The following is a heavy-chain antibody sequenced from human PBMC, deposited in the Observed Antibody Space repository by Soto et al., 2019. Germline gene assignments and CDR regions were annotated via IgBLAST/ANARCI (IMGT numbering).Heavy chain of an antibody. V-gene: IGHV1-18*01. Sequence: QVQVVQSGDEVKKPGASVKVSCKASGYTFTNYGFSWVRQAPGQGLEWMGWISGYNGNTKYAEKFQGRVTMTTDTSTSTAHMELRSLRSDDTAVYYCARESQAPYYDYGMDVWCQGTAVTVSS. CDR3: ARESQAPYYDYGMDV. CDR1: GYTFTNYG. CDR2: ISGYNGNT. J-gene: IGHJ6*02.